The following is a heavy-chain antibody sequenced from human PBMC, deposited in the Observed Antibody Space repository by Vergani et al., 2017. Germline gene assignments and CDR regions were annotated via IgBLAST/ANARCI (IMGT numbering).Heavy chain of an antibody. CDR3: ASRWSGDLRFDY. Sequence: QVQLVQSGAEVKKPGSSVKVSCKASGGTFSSYPISWVRQAPGQGLEWMGGIIPVFGTANNAQKFQGRVTITADASTSTAYMELSSLTSEDTAVYYCASRWSGDLRFDYWGQGTLVTVSS. V-gene: IGHV1-69*01. J-gene: IGHJ4*02. CDR1: GGTFSSYP. CDR2: IIPVFGTA. D-gene: IGHD4-23*01.